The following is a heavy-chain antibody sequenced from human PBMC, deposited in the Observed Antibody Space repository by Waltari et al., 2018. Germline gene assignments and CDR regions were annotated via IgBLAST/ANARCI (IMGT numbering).Heavy chain of an antibody. D-gene: IGHD6-13*01. V-gene: IGHV4-59*08. CDR2: IYYTGST. CDR3: ARRTGLSSSSWYYFDY. J-gene: IGHJ4*02. CDR1: GGSITTYY. Sequence: QVQLQESGPGLVKPSETLSLTCTVSGGSITTYYWSWIRQPPGKGLEWIGYIYYTGSTNCNPSLKRRVTRSVDTSKNQFSLKLRSVTAADTAVYYCARRTGLSSSSWYYFDYWGQGTLVTVSS.